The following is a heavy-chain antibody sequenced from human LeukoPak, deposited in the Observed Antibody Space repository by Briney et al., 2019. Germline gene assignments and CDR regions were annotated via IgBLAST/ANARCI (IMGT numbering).Heavy chain of an antibody. J-gene: IGHJ3*02. CDR3: AGDREMTLDAFDI. D-gene: IGHD5-24*01. CDR1: GFTFSSYS. CDR2: ISSSSSYI. V-gene: IGHV3-21*01. Sequence: PGGSLRLSCAASGFTFSSYSMNWVRQAPGKGLEWVSSISSSSSYIYYADSVKGRFTISRDNAKNSLYLQMNSLRAEDTAVYYCAGDREMTLDAFDIWGQGTMVTVSS.